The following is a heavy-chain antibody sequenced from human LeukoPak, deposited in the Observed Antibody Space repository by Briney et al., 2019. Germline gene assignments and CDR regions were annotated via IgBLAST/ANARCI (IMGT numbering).Heavy chain of an antibody. CDR1: GFTFSSYA. J-gene: IGHJ3*02. D-gene: IGHD6-19*01. V-gene: IGHV3-23*01. CDR2: ISGSGGST. Sequence: DPGGSLRLSCAASGFTFSSYAMGWVRQAPGKGLEWVSSISGSGGSTYYADSVKGRFTISRDNSKNTLYLQMNSLRAEDTAVYYCAKAHSSGWYGDDAFDIWGQGTMVTVSS. CDR3: AKAHSSGWYGDDAFDI.